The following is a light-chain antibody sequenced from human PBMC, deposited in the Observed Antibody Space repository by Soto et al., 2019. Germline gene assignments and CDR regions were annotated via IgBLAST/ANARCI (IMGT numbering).Light chain of an antibody. V-gene: IGLV1-47*01. J-gene: IGLJ1*01. CDR2: RNN. CDR1: SSNILSNY. CDR3: AAWDDSLSGLYV. Sequence: QSVLTQPPSASGTPGQSVTISFSGISSNILSNYVYWYHQLPGTAPRLLIYRNNQRPSGVPDRFSGSKSGTSASLAISGLRSEDEADYYCAAWDDSLSGLYVFGTGTKVTGL.